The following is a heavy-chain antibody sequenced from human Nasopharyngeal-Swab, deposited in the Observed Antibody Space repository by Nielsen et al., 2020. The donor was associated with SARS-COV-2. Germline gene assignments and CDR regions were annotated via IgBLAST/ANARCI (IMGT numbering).Heavy chain of an antibody. Sequence: GGSLRLSYAASGFTFSSYAMSWVRQAPGKGLEWVSAISGSGGSTYYADSVKGRFTISRDNSKNTLYLQMNSLRAEDTAVYYCAKEGSRTTVITIYWYFDLWGRGTLVTVSS. D-gene: IGHD2/OR15-2a*01. V-gene: IGHV3-23*01. CDR3: AKEGSRTTVITIYWYFDL. CDR1: GFTFSSYA. J-gene: IGHJ2*01. CDR2: ISGSGGST.